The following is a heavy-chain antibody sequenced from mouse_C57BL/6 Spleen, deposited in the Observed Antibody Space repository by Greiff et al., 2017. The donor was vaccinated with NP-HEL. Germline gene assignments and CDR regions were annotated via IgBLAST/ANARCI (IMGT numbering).Heavy chain of an antibody. J-gene: IGHJ2*01. CDR2: IRNKANGYTT. V-gene: IGHV7-3*01. CDR1: GFTFTDYY. Sequence: EVKVVESGGGLVQPGGSLSLSCAASGFTFTDYYMSWVRQPPGKALEWLGFIRNKANGYTTEYSASVKGRFTISRDNSQSILYLQMKALRAEDSATYYCARMGLRDFDYWGQGTTLTVSS. CDR3: ARMGLRDFDY.